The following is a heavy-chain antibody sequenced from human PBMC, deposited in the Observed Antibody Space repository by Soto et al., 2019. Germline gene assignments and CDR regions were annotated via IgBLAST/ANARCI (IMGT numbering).Heavy chain of an antibody. D-gene: IGHD4-17*01. CDR1: GFTFSSYA. J-gene: IGHJ4*02. CDR3: ACEHGDYEGLFDY. CDR2: ISGSGGST. V-gene: IGHV3-23*01. Sequence: EVQLLESGGGLVQPGGSLRLSCAASGFTFSSYAMSWVRQAPGKRLEWVSGISGSGGSTYYEDSVKGRFTISRYNSKNTLYLQMNSLRAEHTAVYHCACEHGDYEGLFDYWGQGTLLNVS.